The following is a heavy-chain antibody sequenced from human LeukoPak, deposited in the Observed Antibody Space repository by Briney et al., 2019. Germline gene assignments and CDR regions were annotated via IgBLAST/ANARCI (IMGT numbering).Heavy chain of an antibody. J-gene: IGHJ4*02. CDR3: ARGDGYNEGYFDY. V-gene: IGHV4-59*01. D-gene: IGHD5-24*01. CDR2: IYYSGST. Sequence: SETLSLTCTVSGVSISIDYWSWIRQPPGKGLEWIGYIYYSGSTNYNPSLKSRVTISGDTSKNQFSLKLSSVTAADTAVYYCARGDGYNEGYFDYWGQGTLVTVSS. CDR1: GVSISIDY.